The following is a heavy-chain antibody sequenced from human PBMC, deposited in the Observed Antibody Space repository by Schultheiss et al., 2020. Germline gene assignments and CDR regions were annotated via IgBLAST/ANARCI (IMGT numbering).Heavy chain of an antibody. J-gene: IGHJ4*02. V-gene: IGHV4-31*03. CDR3: ARAGRIGVAVGFDY. CDR1: GGSISSCGYY. Sequence: SATLSLTCTVSGGSISSCGYYWGWIRQHPGKGLEWIGYIYYSGSIYYNPSLKSRVTISVDTSKNQFSLKLSSVTAADTAVYYCARAGRIGVAVGFDYWGQGTLVTVSS. CDR2: IYYSGSI. D-gene: IGHD6-19*01.